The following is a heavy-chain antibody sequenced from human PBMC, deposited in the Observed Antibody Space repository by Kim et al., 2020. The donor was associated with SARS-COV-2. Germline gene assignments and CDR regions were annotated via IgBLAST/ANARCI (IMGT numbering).Heavy chain of an antibody. CDR3: ARAPDGSGYSSGWYFHY. D-gene: IGHD6-19*01. CDR2: INSDGSGT. Sequence: GGSLRLSCAASGFTFSNYWMHWVRQAPGKGLVWVSRINSDGSGTDYADCVKGRFTISRDNAKNTLYLQMNSLRAEDTAVYFCARAPDGSGYSSGWYFHYWGQGTLVTVSS. CDR1: GFTFSNYW. J-gene: IGHJ4*02. V-gene: IGHV3-74*01.